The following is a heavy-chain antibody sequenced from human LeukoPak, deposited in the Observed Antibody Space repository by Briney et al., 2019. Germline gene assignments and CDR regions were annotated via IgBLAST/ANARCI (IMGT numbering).Heavy chain of an antibody. J-gene: IGHJ3*02. Sequence: GGSLRLSCAASGFTFSSYEMNWVRQAPGKGLEWVSYIHSSGNTKYYADSVKGRFTISRDNSKNTLYLQMNSLRAEDTAVYYCATWGEVVVPAANDAFDIWGQGTMVTVSS. D-gene: IGHD2-2*01. CDR1: GFTFSSYE. CDR3: ATWGEVVVPAANDAFDI. V-gene: IGHV3-48*03. CDR2: IHSSGNTK.